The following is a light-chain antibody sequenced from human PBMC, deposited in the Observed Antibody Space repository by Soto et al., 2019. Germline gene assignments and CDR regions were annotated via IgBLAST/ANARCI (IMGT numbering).Light chain of an antibody. V-gene: IGLV1-40*01. J-gene: IGLJ1*01. Sequence: QAVVTQPPSVSGAPGQRVTISCTGSSSNIGAGYDVHWYQQLPGTAPKLLIYGNSNRPSGVPDRFSGSKSGTSASLAITGIQAEDESDYYCQSYDSRLSGYVFGTGTKLTVL. CDR3: QSYDSRLSGYV. CDR1: SSNIGAGYD. CDR2: GNS.